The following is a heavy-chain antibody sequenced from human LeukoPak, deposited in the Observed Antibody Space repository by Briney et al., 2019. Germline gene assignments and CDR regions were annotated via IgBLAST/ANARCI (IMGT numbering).Heavy chain of an antibody. CDR3: ARESSAGATGHYSDY. CDR1: GFTFNDYY. CDR2: ISGSGITI. Sequence: GGALRLSCAASGFTFNDYYMSWVRQAPGKGGEWVSHISGSGITIYYADSVKGRLTISRDNPKRSLYLHMNSLRVDDTAFYFCARESSAGATGHYSDYWGQGALVTVSS. V-gene: IGHV3-11*01. J-gene: IGHJ4*02. D-gene: IGHD1-26*01.